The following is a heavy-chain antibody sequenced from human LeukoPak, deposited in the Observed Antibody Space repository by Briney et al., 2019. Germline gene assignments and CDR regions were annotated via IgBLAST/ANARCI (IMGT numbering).Heavy chain of an antibody. D-gene: IGHD6-19*01. Sequence: PGGSLRLSCAASEFTFSNHAMNWVRQAPGKGLEWVSAISGSGGSTYYADSVKGRFTISRDNSKNTLYLQMNSLRAEDTAVYYCAKVRIAVAGTFDYWGQGTLVSVSS. CDR3: AKVRIAVAGTFDY. V-gene: IGHV3-23*01. CDR2: ISGSGGST. J-gene: IGHJ4*02. CDR1: EFTFSNHA.